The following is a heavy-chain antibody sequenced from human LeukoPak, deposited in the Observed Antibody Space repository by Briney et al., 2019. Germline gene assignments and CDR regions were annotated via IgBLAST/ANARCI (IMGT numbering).Heavy chain of an antibody. Sequence: SETLSLTCTVSGGSISSYYWSWIRQPPGKGREWIGYIYYSGSTNYNPSLKSRVTISVDTSKNQFSLKLSSVTAADTAVYYCARDKCSSGPTHYYYMDVWGKGTTVTVSS. J-gene: IGHJ6*03. CDR2: IYYSGST. CDR3: ARDKCSSGPTHYYYMDV. D-gene: IGHD6-19*01. V-gene: IGHV4-59*01. CDR1: GGSISSYY.